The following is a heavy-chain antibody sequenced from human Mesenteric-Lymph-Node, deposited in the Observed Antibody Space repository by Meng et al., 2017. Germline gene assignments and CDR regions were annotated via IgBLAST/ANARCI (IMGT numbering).Heavy chain of an antibody. CDR3: AREGDYRLQYDFDY. Sequence: GGSLRLSCVASGFTFSAYELNWVRQAPGKGLEWLSYVSSNGLTIYYADSLKGRFTISRDNAKNSVYLQMNSLRAEDTAVYYCAREGDYRLQYDFDYWGQGTLVTVSS. J-gene: IGHJ4*02. CDR1: GFTFSAYE. CDR2: VSSNGLTI. V-gene: IGHV3-48*03. D-gene: IGHD4/OR15-4a*01.